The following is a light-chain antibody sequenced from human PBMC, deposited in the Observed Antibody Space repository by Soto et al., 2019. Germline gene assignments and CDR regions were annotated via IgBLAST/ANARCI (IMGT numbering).Light chain of an antibody. Sequence: QSVLTQPPSASGSPGQSVTISCTGTSSDVGVYNYVSWYRQNPGKAPKLMIYEVNKRPSGVPDRFSGSKSGNTASLTVSGLQAEDEADYYCSSYAGRNNLVFGGGTKLTVL. CDR2: EVN. CDR1: SSDVGVYNY. J-gene: IGLJ2*01. CDR3: SSYAGRNNLV. V-gene: IGLV2-8*01.